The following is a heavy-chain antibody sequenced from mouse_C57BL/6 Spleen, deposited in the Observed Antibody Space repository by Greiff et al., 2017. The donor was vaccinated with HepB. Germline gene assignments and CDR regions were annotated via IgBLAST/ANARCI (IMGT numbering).Heavy chain of an antibody. CDR3: ARDLYGSSDYFDY. CDR2: ISDGGSYT. J-gene: IGHJ2*01. D-gene: IGHD1-1*01. V-gene: IGHV5-4*01. CDR1: GFTFSSYA. Sequence: EVKLVESGGGLVKPGGSLKLSCAASGFTFSSYAMSWVRQTPEKRLEWVATISDGGSYTYYPGNVKGRFTISRDNAKNNLYLQMSHLKSEDTAMYYCARDLYGSSDYFDYWGQGTTLTVSS.